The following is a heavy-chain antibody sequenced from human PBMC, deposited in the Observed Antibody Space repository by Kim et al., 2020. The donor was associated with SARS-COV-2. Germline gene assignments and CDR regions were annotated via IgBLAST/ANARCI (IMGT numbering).Heavy chain of an antibody. Sequence: KGRFTISRDNAKNSLYPQMNSLRAEDTAVYYCARDREAYCGGDCLDAFDIWGQGTMVTVSS. CDR3: ARDREAYCGGDCLDAFDI. V-gene: IGHV3-11*04. J-gene: IGHJ3*02. D-gene: IGHD2-21*02.